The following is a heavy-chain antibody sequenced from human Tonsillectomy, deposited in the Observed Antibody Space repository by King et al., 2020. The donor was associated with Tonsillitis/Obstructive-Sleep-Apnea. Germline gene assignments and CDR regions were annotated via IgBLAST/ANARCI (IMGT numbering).Heavy chain of an antibody. CDR2: INHSGST. CDR3: ASECTWTGQGSDYYMDV. Sequence: VQLQQWGAGLLKPSETLSLTCAVYGGSFSGYYCSWIRQPPGKGLEWIGEINHSGSTNYNPSLKSQVTIPVDTSKNQFSLKLSSVTAADTAVYYCASECTWTGQGSDYYMDVWGKGTTVTVSS. J-gene: IGHJ6*03. D-gene: IGHD3/OR15-3a*01. CDR1: GGSFSGYY. V-gene: IGHV4-34*01.